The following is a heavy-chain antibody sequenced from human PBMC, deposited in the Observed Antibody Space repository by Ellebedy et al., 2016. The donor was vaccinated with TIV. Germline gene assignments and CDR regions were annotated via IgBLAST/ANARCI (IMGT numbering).Heavy chain of an antibody. CDR1: GGSISSYY. CDR2: IYTSGST. J-gene: IGHJ3*02. CDR3: GRGPGAATEETFDI. V-gene: IGHV4-4*07. Sequence: MPSETLSLTCTVSGGSISSYYWSWIRQPAGKGLEWIGRIYTSGSTNYNPSLESRVTLSVDTSKSQFSLKRTSVTAADTAVYYCGRGPGAATEETFDIWGQGTLVTVSS. D-gene: IGHD1-26*01.